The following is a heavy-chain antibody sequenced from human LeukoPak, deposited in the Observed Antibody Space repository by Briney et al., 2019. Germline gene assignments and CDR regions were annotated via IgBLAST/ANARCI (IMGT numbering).Heavy chain of an antibody. CDR1: GGSISSSSYY. D-gene: IGHD6-19*01. CDR3: ARQRIAVAGTHFDY. V-gene: IGHV4-39*01. CDR2: IYYSGST. J-gene: IGHJ4*02. Sequence: PSETLSLTCTVSGGSISSSSYYWGWIRQPPRKGLEWIGSIYYSGSTYYNPSLKSRVTISVDTSKNQFSLKLSSVTAADTAVYYCARQRIAVAGTHFDYWGQGTLVTVSS.